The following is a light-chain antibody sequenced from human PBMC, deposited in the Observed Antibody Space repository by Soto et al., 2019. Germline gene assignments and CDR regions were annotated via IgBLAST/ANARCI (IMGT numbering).Light chain of an antibody. CDR1: QSISTE. Sequence: EIAMTQSPATLSVSPGERATLSCRASQSISTELAWYQQIPGQPPRLLIYPASTRATGVPARFTGSGSGSEFTLTISGLQSEDFAIYYCQQGHNWPLPFGQGTRLEI. CDR3: QQGHNWPLP. CDR2: PAS. J-gene: IGKJ2*01. V-gene: IGKV3-15*01.